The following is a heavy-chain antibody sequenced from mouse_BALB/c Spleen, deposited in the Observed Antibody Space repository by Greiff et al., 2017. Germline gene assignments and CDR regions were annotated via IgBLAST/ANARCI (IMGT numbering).Heavy chain of an antibody. CDR3: ARENYYGSSPYYAMDY. V-gene: IGHV5-17*02. CDR1: GFTFSSFG. CDR2: ISSGSSTI. J-gene: IGHJ4*01. D-gene: IGHD1-1*01. Sequence: EVKLVESGGGLVQPGGSRKLSCAASGFTFSSFGMHWVRQAPEKGLEWVAYISSGSSTIYYADTVKGRFTISRDNPKNTLFLQMTSLRSEDTAMYYCARENYYGSSPYYAMDYWGQGTSVTVSS.